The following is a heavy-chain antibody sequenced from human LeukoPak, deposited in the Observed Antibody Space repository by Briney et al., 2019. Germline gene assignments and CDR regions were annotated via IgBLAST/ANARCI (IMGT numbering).Heavy chain of an antibody. J-gene: IGHJ4*02. Sequence: ASVKVSCKASGYTFTSYGISWVPPAPGQGLERLGWISAYNGNTNYAQKLQGRVTMTTDTSTSTAYMELRSLRSDDTAVYYCARSRAVVTHFDYWGQGTLVTVSS. V-gene: IGHV1-18*01. CDR3: ARSRAVVTHFDY. CDR1: GYTFTSYG. D-gene: IGHD4-23*01. CDR2: ISAYNGNT.